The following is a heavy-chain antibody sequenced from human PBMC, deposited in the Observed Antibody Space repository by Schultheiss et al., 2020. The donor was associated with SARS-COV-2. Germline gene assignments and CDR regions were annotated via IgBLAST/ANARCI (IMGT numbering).Heavy chain of an antibody. D-gene: IGHD3-16*01. CDR2: IYHSGST. V-gene: IGHV4-38-2*01. J-gene: IGHJ5*02. CDR3: ARGQEGELRWFDP. CDR1: GYSISSGYY. Sequence: SETLSLTCAVSGYSISSGYYWGWIRQPPGKGLEWIGSIYHSGSTYYNPSLKSRVTISVDTSKNQFSLKLSSVTAADTAVYYCARGQEGELRWFDPWGQGTLVTVSS.